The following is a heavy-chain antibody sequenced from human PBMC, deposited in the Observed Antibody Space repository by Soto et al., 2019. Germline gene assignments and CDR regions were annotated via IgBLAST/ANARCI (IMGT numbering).Heavy chain of an antibody. D-gene: IGHD2-15*01. CDR1: GGTFSSYT. CDR2: IIPILGIA. CDR3: AREPSEGYCSGGSCYARLLDY. Sequence: QVQLVQSGAEVKKPGSSVKVSCKASGGTFSSYTISWVRQAPGQGLEWMGRIIPILGIANYAQKFQGRVTIIADKSTRTAYMELSSLRSEETAVYYCAREPSEGYCSGGSCYARLLDYWGQGTLVTVSS. J-gene: IGHJ4*02. V-gene: IGHV1-69*08.